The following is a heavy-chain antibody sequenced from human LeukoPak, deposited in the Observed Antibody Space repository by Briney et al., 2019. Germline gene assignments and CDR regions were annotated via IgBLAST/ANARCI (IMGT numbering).Heavy chain of an antibody. V-gene: IGHV3-48*03. CDR2: ISSSGSTI. D-gene: IGHD1-1*01. CDR1: GFTFSSYE. Sequence: PGGSLRLSCAASGFTFSSYEMNWVRQAPGKGLEWVSYISSSGSTIYYADSVKGRFTISRDNAKNSLYLQMNSLRAGDTAVYYCTKRPFSGYFDYWGQGTLVTVSS. J-gene: IGHJ4*02. CDR3: TKRPFSGYFDY.